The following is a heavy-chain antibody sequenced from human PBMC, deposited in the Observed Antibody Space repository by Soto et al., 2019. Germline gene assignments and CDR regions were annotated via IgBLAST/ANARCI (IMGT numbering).Heavy chain of an antibody. CDR2: IIPIFGTA. Sequence: GAAVKVSCKASGCTFSSYGITWVRQAPGQGLEWMGGIIPIFGTANYAQKFQGRVTITADKSTSTAYMELSRLRYEDTAVYYCARDSPSITVIRRALNWFDPWGQGTLVTVSS. J-gene: IGHJ5*02. D-gene: IGHD3-10*01. V-gene: IGHV1-69*06. CDR1: GCTFSSYG. CDR3: ARDSPSITVIRRALNWFDP.